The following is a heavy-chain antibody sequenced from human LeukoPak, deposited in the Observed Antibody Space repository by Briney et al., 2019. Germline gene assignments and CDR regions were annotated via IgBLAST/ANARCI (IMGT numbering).Heavy chain of an antibody. J-gene: IGHJ4*02. Sequence: ASVKVSCKASGYTFTGYYMHWVRQAPGQRLEWMGWINAGNGNTKYSQEFQGRVTITRDTSASTAYMELSSLRSEDMAVYYCARVILGGGYYFDYWGQGTLVTVSS. D-gene: IGHD3-16*01. V-gene: IGHV1-3*03. CDR3: ARVILGGGYYFDY. CDR2: INAGNGNT. CDR1: GYTFTGYY.